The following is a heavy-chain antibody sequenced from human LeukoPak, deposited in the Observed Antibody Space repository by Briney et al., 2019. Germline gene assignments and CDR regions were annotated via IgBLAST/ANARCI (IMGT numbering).Heavy chain of an antibody. J-gene: IGHJ4*02. CDR1: GYTFISYD. CDR3: ARDRGEIVNYGSYYFDY. V-gene: IGHV1-18*01. D-gene: IGHD3-10*01. Sequence: ASVKVSCKAFGYTFISYDINWVRQAPGQGLEWMGWISAYNGNTNYAQEFQGRVTMITDTSTSTAYMELRSLRSEDTAVYYCARDRGEIVNYGSYYFDYWGQGTLVTVSS. CDR2: ISAYNGNT.